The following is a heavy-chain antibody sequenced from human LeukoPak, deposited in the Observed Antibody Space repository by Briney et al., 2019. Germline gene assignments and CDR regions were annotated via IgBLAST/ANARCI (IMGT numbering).Heavy chain of an antibody. V-gene: IGHV1-69*04. Sequence: SVKVSCKASGGTFSSYAISWVRQAPGQGLEWMGRIIPILGIANYAQKFQGRVTITADKSTSTAYMELSSLRSEDTAVYYCARDYYDSSGPYYYYYGMDVWGQGTTVTVSS. D-gene: IGHD3-22*01. CDR2: IIPILGIA. J-gene: IGHJ6*02. CDR3: ARDYYDSSGPYYYYYGMDV. CDR1: GGTFSSYA.